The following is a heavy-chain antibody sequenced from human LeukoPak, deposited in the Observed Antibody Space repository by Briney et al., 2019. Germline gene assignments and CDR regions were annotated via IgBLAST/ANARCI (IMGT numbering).Heavy chain of an antibody. CDR1: GFTFPHYT. J-gene: IGHJ4*02. CDR3: ARDSSGSLDY. V-gene: IGHV3-43*01. CDR2: ISWNAYST. D-gene: IGHD1-26*01. Sequence: GSLRLSCATSGFTFPHYTMHWVRQAPGKGLEWVSLISWNAYSTSYGASVEGRFTISRDNNKGVLNLQMSSLRTEDTAFYYCARDSSGSLDYWGQGTLVTVSS.